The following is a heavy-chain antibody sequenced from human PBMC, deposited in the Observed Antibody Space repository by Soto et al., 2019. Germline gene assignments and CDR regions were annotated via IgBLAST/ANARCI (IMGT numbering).Heavy chain of an antibody. V-gene: IGHV3-66*01. Sequence: EVRLVQSGGGLVQPGGSLRLSCAASLFIVSDNYMSWVRQAPGKGLEWVSLIYSGGGTDYAESVKGRFTISRDNSKNTLYLQMNSLKAEDTGIYYCATRMTMAPYWGQGTLVTVSS. J-gene: IGHJ4*02. CDR2: IYSGGGT. CDR1: LFIVSDNY. CDR3: ATRMTMAPY. D-gene: IGHD3-10*01.